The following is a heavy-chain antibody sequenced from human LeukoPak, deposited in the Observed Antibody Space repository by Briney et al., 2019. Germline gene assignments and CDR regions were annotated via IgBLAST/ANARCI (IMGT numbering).Heavy chain of an antibody. D-gene: IGHD3-9*01. CDR3: ARDHFEPGVILDY. CDR1: GFSFSSYS. Sequence: PGVSLSLFCAACGFSFSSYSVIWARLARGRGLEWLTYISSSSSYIYYADSVQGRFTISRDNAKNSLYLQMNSLRAEDTAVYYCARDHFEPGVILDYWGQGNLVTVSS. J-gene: IGHJ4*02. CDR2: ISSSSSYI. V-gene: IGHV3-21*04.